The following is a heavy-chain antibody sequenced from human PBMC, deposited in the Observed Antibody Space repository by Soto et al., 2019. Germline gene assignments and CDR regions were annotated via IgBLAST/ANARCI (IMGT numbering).Heavy chain of an antibody. CDR3: ASRTGRNYYGMDV. Sequence: QVQLQELGPGLVKPSETLSLTCTVSGDSINAYYWSWIRQPPGKGLEWIGYAYYSGTTNYNPSLKSRVTISADTSKNQFSLKLSSVSAADSALYYCASRTGRNYYGMDVWGQGTTVIVSS. V-gene: IGHV4-59*01. J-gene: IGHJ6*02. CDR2: AYYSGTT. CDR1: GDSINAYY. D-gene: IGHD7-27*01.